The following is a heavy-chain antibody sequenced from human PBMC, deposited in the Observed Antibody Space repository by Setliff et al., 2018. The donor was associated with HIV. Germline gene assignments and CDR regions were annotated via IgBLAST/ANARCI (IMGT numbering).Heavy chain of an antibody. J-gene: IGHJ6*02. V-gene: IGHV3-49*04. CDR1: GFTFGDYA. Sequence: SGGSLRLSCTASGFTFGDYAVSWVRQAPGKGLEWVGFIRRTDNGGTIEYAASVRGRFTISRDASGTIAYLQMNSLKTEDTGVYYCSRDLWGGSRTRGFYYYAMDVWGQGTTVTVSS. D-gene: IGHD2-15*01. CDR3: SRDLWGGSRTRGFYYYAMDV. CDR2: IRRTDNGGTI.